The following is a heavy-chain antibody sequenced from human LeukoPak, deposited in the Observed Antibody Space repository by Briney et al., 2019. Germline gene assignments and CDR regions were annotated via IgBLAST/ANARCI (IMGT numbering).Heavy chain of an antibody. CDR2: ISGSGGST. D-gene: IGHD1-7*01. J-gene: IGHJ4*02. CDR1: GFTFASYP. CDR3: AKDPTGSWNYPYYFDY. V-gene: IGHV3-23*01. Sequence: PGGPRRLSFKASGFTFASYPMGWFPQAPGKGLEGSSPISGSGGSTYYADSVKGRFTISRDNSKNTLYLQMNSLRAEDTAVYYCAKDPTGSWNYPYYFDYWGQGTLVTVSS.